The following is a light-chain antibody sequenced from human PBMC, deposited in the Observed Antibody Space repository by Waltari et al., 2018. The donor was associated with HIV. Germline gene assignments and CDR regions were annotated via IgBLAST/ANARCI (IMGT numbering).Light chain of an antibody. V-gene: IGKV3-20*01. J-gene: IGKJ1*01. CDR2: GAF. CDR3: QQYDSPPRT. Sequence: IVLAQSQATLSLSPGERATLSCRASQTIGANKLAWYQQKPGQAPRLVIFGAFSRATAIPDRFSGSGSGTDFTLTISRLEPEDVAVYYCQQYDSPPRTFGQGTKVEIK. CDR1: QTIGANK.